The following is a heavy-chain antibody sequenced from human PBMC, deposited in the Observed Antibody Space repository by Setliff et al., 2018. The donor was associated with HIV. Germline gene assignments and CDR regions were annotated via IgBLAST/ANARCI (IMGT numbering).Heavy chain of an antibody. CDR3: ATGGHRLHDY. D-gene: IGHD1-26*01. CDR1: GGSLSSGSYY. J-gene: IGHJ4*02. CDR2: IYTSGST. V-gene: IGHV4-61*02. Sequence: SETLSLTCTVSGGSLSSGSYYWSWIRQPAGKGLEWIGRIYTSGSTNYNPSLKSRVTISVDTSKNQFSLKLSSVTAADTAVYYCATGGHRLHDYWGQGTLVTVSS.